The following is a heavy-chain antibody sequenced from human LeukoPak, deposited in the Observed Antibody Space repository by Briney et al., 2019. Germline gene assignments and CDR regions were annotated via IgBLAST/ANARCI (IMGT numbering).Heavy chain of an antibody. CDR3: ARDDGGVNSQH. CDR2: INPNNGGT. J-gene: IGHJ1*01. V-gene: IGHV1-2*02. Sequence: SVKVACKASAYNVTTNFIHWVRLAPAQGHESMGWINPNNGGTLYAQKFQGRVTMTRDTSVNTVYMELSSLRSDDTAVYYCARDDGGVNSQHWGQGTLVTVSS. D-gene: IGHD3-3*01. CDR1: AYNVTTNF.